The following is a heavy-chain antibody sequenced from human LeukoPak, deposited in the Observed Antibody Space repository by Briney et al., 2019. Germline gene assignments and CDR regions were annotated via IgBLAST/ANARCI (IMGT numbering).Heavy chain of an antibody. CDR2: IYDSGNT. D-gene: IGHD6-6*01. Sequence: SETLSLTCTVSGGSFIGLFWSWIRLPPGRGLEWLGYIYDSGNTKYNPSLNSRVTISVDTSKNQFSLNLTSVNIADTAVYYCARGALGHPRPGWFDPWGQGILVTVSS. CDR1: GGSFIGLF. CDR3: ARGALGHPRPGWFDP. V-gene: IGHV4-59*11. J-gene: IGHJ5*02.